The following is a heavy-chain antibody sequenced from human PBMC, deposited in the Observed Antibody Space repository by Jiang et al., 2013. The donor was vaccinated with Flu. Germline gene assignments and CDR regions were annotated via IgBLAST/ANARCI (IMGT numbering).Heavy chain of an antibody. CDR2: ISAYNGNT. D-gene: IGHD2-21*02. CDR3: ARGGRRCGGDCHYFDY. V-gene: IGHV1-18*01. Sequence: SGYTFTSYGISWVRQAPGQGLEWMGWISAYNGNTNYAQKLQGRVTMTTDTSTSTAYMELRSLRSDDTAVYYCARGGRRCGGDCHYFDYWGQGTLVTVSS. J-gene: IGHJ4*02. CDR1: GYTFTSYG.